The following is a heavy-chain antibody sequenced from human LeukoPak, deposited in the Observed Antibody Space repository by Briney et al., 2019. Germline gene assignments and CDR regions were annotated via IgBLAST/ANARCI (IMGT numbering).Heavy chain of an antibody. Sequence: SSETLSLTCTVSGYSISNGYYWGWMRQPPGKGLEWIGSIYHSGRTHYNPSLKSRAIISVDTSKNYFSLKLSSVTAADTAMYYCARDETYSDVWSGSAGGGKGNYLDYWGQGILVTVSS. D-gene: IGHD3-3*01. J-gene: IGHJ4*02. V-gene: IGHV4-38-2*02. CDR2: IYHSGRT. CDR1: GYSISNGYY. CDR3: ARDETYSDVWSGSAGGGKGNYLDY.